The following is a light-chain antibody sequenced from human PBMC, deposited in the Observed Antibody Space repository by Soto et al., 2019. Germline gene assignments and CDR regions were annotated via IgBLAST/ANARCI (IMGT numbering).Light chain of an antibody. V-gene: IGKV1-5*03. CDR2: KAS. CDR3: QHYNSSSEA. CDR1: QTISSW. J-gene: IGKJ1*01. Sequence: DIKMTQSPSTLSGSVGDRVTITCRASQTISSWLAWYQQKPGKAPKLLIYKASTLKSGVPSRFSGSGSGTEIPLTISSLQPDVFATYYCQHYNSSSEAFGQGTKVELK.